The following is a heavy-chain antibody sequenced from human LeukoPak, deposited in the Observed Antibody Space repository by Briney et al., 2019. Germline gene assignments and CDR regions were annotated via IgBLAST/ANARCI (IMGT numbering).Heavy chain of an antibody. Sequence: SETLSLTCTVSGGSISSGGYFWSWIRQPPGKGLEWIAYIYHSGSTYYNLSLRSRVTISVDGSKNQFSLKLSSVTAADTAVYYCARADTYYYDSSGYPPYYFDYWGQGTLVTVSS. CDR1: GGSISSGGYF. D-gene: IGHD3-22*01. J-gene: IGHJ4*02. V-gene: IGHV4-30-2*01. CDR2: IYHSGST. CDR3: ARADTYYYDSSGYPPYYFDY.